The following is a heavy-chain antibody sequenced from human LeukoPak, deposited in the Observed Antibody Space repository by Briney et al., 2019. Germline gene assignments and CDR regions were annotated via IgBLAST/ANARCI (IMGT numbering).Heavy chain of an antibody. Sequence: EASVKVSCKASGYTFTSYYMHWVRQAPGQGLEWMGWINPNSGGTNYAQKFQGRVTMTRDTSINTAYMELSRLRSDDTAVYYCAKTPPVSPYYFDYWGQGTLVTVSS. CDR3: AKTPPVSPYYFDY. D-gene: IGHD3-16*01. J-gene: IGHJ4*02. V-gene: IGHV1-2*02. CDR1: GYTFTSYY. CDR2: INPNSGGT.